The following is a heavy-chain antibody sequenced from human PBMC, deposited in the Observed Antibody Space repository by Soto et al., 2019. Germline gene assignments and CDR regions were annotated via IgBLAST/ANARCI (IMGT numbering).Heavy chain of an antibody. Sequence: EVQLVESGGGLVQPGGSLRLSCAASGFMFSAYEMNWVRQAPGKGLEWVANIKQDGSEKWYVGSVKGRFTISRDNAKNSLYLQMNSLRDEAAAVYFCATGGKWLDFEYWGQGTLVTVSS. CDR2: IKQDGSEK. CDR3: ATGGKWLDFEY. D-gene: IGHD6-19*01. V-gene: IGHV3-7*05. CDR1: GFMFSAYE. J-gene: IGHJ4*02.